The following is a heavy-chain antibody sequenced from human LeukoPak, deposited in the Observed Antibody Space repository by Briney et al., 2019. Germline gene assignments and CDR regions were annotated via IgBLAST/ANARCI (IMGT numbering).Heavy chain of an antibody. D-gene: IGHD2-15*01. Sequence: ASVKVSCKASGYTFTSYDINWVRQATGQGLEWMGWMNPNIGNTGYAQKFQGRVTITRNTSISTAYMELSSLRSEDTAVYYCARMDGLCSGGSCPNWFDPWGQGTLVTVSS. CDR1: GYTFTSYD. V-gene: IGHV1-8*03. J-gene: IGHJ5*01. CDR2: MNPNIGNT. CDR3: ARMDGLCSGGSCPNWFDP.